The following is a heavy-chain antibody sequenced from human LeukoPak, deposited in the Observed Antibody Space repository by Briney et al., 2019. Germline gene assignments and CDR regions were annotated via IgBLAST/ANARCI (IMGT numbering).Heavy chain of an antibody. CDR2: IYYSGST. D-gene: IGHD3-22*01. CDR3: ARDPRPLDYYDSRGFDP. Sequence: PSETLSLTXTVSGGAISSYYWSWIRQAPGKGLEWIGYIYYSGSTNYNPSLKSRVTISVDTSKNQFSLKLSSVTAADTAVYYCARDPRPLDYYDSRGFDPWGQGTLVTVSS. V-gene: IGHV4-59*01. CDR1: GGAISSYY. J-gene: IGHJ5*02.